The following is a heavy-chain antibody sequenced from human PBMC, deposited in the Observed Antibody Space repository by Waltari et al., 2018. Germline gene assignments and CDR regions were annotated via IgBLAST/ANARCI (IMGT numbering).Heavy chain of an antibody. CDR3: ARHQWELADFDY. D-gene: IGHD1-26*01. J-gene: IGHJ4*02. Sequence: EVQLVESGGGLVQPGGSLRLSCAASGFTFSSYAMSWVRQAPGKGVGLVSSISVSGVSTSYADSGKGRLTISRDNSKNTLYLQMNCLRAEDTAVYYCARHQWELADFDYWGQGTLVTVSA. V-gene: IGHV3-23*04. CDR1: GFTFSSYA. CDR2: ISVSGVST.